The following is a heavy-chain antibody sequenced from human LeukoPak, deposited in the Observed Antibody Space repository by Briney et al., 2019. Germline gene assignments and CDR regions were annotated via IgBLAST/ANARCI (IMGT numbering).Heavy chain of an antibody. Sequence: PSETLSLTCTVSGGSISNSYWSWIRQPPGKGLEWIGCIYYSGSTNYNPSLTSRVTLSLDTSKNQFSLKLSSVTAADTAVYYCARRRGDFWSDYYAFDYWGQGTLVTISS. CDR1: GGSISNSY. V-gene: IGHV4-59*08. J-gene: IGHJ4*02. D-gene: IGHD3-3*01. CDR2: IYYSGST. CDR3: ARRRGDFWSDYYAFDY.